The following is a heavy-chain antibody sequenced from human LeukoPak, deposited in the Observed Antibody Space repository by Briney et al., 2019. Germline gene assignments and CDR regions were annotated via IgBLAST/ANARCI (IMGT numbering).Heavy chain of an antibody. D-gene: IGHD5-12*01. J-gene: IGHJ6*03. CDR3: ARGRFLWLRSHPDYMDV. CDR1: GGSISSYY. Sequence: SETLSLTCTVSGGSISSYYWSWIRQPAGKGLEGIGRIYTSGSTNYNPSLKSRVTMSVDTSKNQFSLKLSSVTAADTVVYYCARGRFLWLRSHPDYMDVWGKGTTVTVSS. CDR2: IYTSGST. V-gene: IGHV4-4*07.